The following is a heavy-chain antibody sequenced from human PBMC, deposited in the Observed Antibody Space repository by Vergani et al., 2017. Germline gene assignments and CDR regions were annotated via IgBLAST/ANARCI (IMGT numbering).Heavy chain of an antibody. CDR1: GIPLSTSGMR. CDR3: TWLYGPTGHWYFDF. Sequence: QITLKESGPALVKPTQTLTLTCTVSGIPLSTSGMRVSWIRQPPGKAPEWLARIDWDDEKFHSPSLKTGLTISKDTSKNQVVLTMTKMDPVDTAMYYCTWLYGPTGHWYFDFWGRGTLVAVSS. CDR2: IDWDDEK. D-gene: IGHD3-10*01. J-gene: IGHJ2*01. V-gene: IGHV2-70*04.